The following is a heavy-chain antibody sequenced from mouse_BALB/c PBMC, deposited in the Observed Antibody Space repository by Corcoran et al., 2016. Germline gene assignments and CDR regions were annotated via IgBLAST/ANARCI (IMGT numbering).Heavy chain of an antibody. J-gene: IGHJ1*01. Sequence: EVQLQQSGAELVKPGASVKLSCTASGFNIKDTYMHWVKQRPEQGLERIGRIDPANGNTKYDPKFQGKATITADTSSNTVYLQLSSLTSEDTAVYYCARWDWYFDVWGAGTTVTVSS. V-gene: IGHV14-3*02. CDR2: IDPANGNT. CDR1: GFNIKDTY. CDR3: ARWDWYFDV.